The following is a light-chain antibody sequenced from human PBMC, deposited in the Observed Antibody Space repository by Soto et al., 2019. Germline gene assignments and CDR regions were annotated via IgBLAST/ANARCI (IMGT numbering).Light chain of an antibody. Sequence: TQSPGTLSLSPGERATLSCRASQGVGRFLAWYQQKPGQAPRLLIYGASGRATGTPDRFSGSGSGTDFTLTISRLEPEDFAVYHCQQHDSSPLTFGGGTKVDIK. CDR3: QQHDSSPLT. V-gene: IGKV3-20*01. CDR1: QGVGRF. CDR2: GAS. J-gene: IGKJ4*01.